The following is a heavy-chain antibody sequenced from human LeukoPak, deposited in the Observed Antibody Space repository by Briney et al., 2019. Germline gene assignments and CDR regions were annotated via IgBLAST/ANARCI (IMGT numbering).Heavy chain of an antibody. Sequence: GSLRLSCAASGFTFSSYAMHWVRQAPGKGLEWVAVISYDGSNKYYADSVKGRFTISGDNSKNTLYLQMNSLRAEDTAVYYCAELGITMIGGVWGKGTTVTISS. CDR3: AELGITMIGGV. J-gene: IGHJ6*04. CDR2: ISYDGSNK. D-gene: IGHD3-10*02. V-gene: IGHV3-30*04. CDR1: GFTFSSYA.